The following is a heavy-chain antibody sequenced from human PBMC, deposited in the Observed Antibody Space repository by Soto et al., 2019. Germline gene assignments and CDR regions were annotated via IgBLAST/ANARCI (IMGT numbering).Heavy chain of an antibody. CDR3: ARMTTAKNWFDP. D-gene: IGHD4-4*01. CDR1: GFSLSTSGMC. J-gene: IGHJ5*02. V-gene: IGHV2-70*01. Sequence: SGPTLVNPTQTLTLTCTFSGFSLSTSGMCVSWIRQPPGKALEWLALIDWEYDKYYSTSLKTRLTISKDTSKNQVVLTMTNMDPVDTATYYCARMTTAKNWFDPWGQGTLVTVSS. CDR2: IDWEYDK.